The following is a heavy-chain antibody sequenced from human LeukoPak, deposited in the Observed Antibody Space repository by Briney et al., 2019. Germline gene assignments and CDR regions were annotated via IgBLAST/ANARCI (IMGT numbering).Heavy chain of an antibody. J-gene: IGHJ4*02. CDR2: IYYSGST. CDR3: TRVYGYNVDY. V-gene: IGHV4-39*07. D-gene: IGHD5-24*01. CDR1: GGSISSSSYY. Sequence: SETLSLTCTVSGGSISSSSYYWGWIRQPPGKGLEWIGSIYYSGSTYYNPSLKSRVTISVDTSKNQFSLKLSSVTAADTAVYYCTRVYGYNVDYWGRGTLVTVSS.